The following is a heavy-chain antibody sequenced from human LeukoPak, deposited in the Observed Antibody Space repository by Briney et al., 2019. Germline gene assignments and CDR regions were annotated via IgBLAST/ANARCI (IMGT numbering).Heavy chain of an antibody. V-gene: IGHV4-30-2*01. CDR3: ASQYCSSTSCLDY. CDR1: GGSISSGGYS. D-gene: IGHD2-2*01. J-gene: IGHJ4*02. CDR2: IYHSGST. Sequence: PSETLSLTCAVSGGSISSGGYSWSWIRQPPGKGLEWIGYIYHSGSTYYNPSLKSRDIISVDRSKNQFSLKLSSVTAADTAVYYCASQYCSSTSCLDYWGQGTLVTVSS.